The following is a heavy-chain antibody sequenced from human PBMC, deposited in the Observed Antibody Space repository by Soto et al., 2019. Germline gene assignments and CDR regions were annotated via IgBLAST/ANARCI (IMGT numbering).Heavy chain of an antibody. V-gene: IGHV4-38-2*01. D-gene: IGHD2-15*01. CDR1: GFSISSGNY. J-gene: IGHJ3*01. CDR2: VYHGGNT. Sequence: PSETLSLTCAVSGFSISSGNYCGCIRKNPGKGLEWIGSVYHGGNTYYNPSLKSRVSTSIDLSKNQFSLKLTSVTAADTAAYYCARARWYDAFNVWGQGTVVTVSS. CDR3: ARARWYDAFNV.